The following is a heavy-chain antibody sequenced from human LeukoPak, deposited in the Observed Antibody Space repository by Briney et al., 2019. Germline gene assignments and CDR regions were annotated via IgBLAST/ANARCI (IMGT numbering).Heavy chain of an antibody. Sequence: GGSLRLSCAASGFTFSSYWMHWVRQAPGKGLVWVSRINSDGSSTSYAGSVKGRFTISRDNAKNTLYLQMNSLRAEDTAVYYCARDPFGDYYYGMDVWGKGTTVTVSS. D-gene: IGHD2/OR15-2a*01. CDR1: GFTFSSYW. V-gene: IGHV3-74*01. CDR2: INSDGSST. J-gene: IGHJ6*04. CDR3: ARDPFGDYYYGMDV.